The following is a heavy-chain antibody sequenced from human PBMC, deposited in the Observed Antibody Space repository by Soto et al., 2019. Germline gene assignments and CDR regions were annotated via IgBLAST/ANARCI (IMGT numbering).Heavy chain of an antibody. CDR3: ARYMTSYGMDV. J-gene: IGHJ6*02. CDR2: ISGSGGTT. Sequence: EVQLLESGGGLVQPGGSLRLSCAASGFTFNNYAMRWVRQAPGKGLEWVSAISGSGGTTYYAGSVKGRFTISRDNSKSTLYLQMNSLRAEDSALYYCARYMTSYGMDVWGQGTTVTVSS. D-gene: IGHD5-12*01. V-gene: IGHV3-23*01. CDR1: GFTFNNYA.